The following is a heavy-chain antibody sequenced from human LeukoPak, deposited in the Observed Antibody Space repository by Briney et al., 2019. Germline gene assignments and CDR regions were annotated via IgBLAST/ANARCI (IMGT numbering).Heavy chain of an antibody. CDR2: IYYSGST. J-gene: IGHJ3*02. CDR3: ATVSGSGGAFDI. V-gene: IGHV4-30-4*01. Sequence: SETLSLTCTVSGGSISSGDYYWSWIRQPPGKGLEWIGYIYYSGSTYYNPSLKSRVTISVDTSKNQFSLKLSSVTAADTAVYYCATVSGSGGAFDIWGQGTMVTVSS. CDR1: GGSISSGDYY. D-gene: IGHD4-17*01.